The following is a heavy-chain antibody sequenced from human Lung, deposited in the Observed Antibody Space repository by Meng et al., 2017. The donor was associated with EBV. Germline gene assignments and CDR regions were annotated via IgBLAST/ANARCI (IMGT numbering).Heavy chain of an antibody. CDR3: ARDEGGNSERGFQH. Sequence: HVHRQAPGPGLVKPSGTLSLTCAFSGGSLSSSNWWSWVRQPPGKGLEWIGEIYHSGSTNYNPPLKSRVTISVDKSKNQFSLKLSSVTAADTAVYYCARDEGGNSERGFQHWGQGTLVTVSS. D-gene: IGHD4-23*01. CDR1: GGSLSSSNW. J-gene: IGHJ1*01. CDR2: IYHSGST. V-gene: IGHV4-4*02.